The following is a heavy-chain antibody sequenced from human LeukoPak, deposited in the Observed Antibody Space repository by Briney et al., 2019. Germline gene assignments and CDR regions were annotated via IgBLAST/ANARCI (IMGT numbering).Heavy chain of an antibody. V-gene: IGHV4-61*02. Sequence: SETLSLTRTVSGDSITSGSYYWSWIRQPAGKGLEWVGRIYTSGNTNYNPSLKSRVTMTVDTPKTQSSLKRSPVTAPDTAVYYCARDGRHIWFDPWGQGTLVTVSS. J-gene: IGHJ5*02. D-gene: IGHD1-1*01. CDR3: ARDGRHIWFDP. CDR2: IYTSGNT. CDR1: GDSITSGSYY.